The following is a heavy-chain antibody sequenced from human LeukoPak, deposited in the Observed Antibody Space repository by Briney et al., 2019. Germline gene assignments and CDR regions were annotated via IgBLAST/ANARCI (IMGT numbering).Heavy chain of an antibody. Sequence: GGSLRLSCAASGFTVSSTYMTWVRQAPGKGLEWVSAISGSGDNTYYADSVKGRFTISRDNSKNTLYLLMNSLRAGDTAVYYCAKGGLQYHEYWGQGTLVTVSS. V-gene: IGHV3-23*01. CDR2: ISGSGDNT. D-gene: IGHD4-11*01. CDR3: AKGGLQYHEY. CDR1: GFTVSSTY. J-gene: IGHJ4*02.